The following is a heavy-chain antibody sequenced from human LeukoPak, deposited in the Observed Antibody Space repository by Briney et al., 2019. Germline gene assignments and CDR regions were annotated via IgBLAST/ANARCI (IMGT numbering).Heavy chain of an antibody. CDR1: GYTFTSYG. CDR2: ISAYNGNT. D-gene: IGHD3-3*01. CDR3: ARIAYYDFWSGSHAHFDY. V-gene: IGHV1-18*03. Sequence: GASVKVSCKASGYTFTSYGISWVRQAPGQGLEWMGWISAYNGNTNYAQKLRGRVTMTTDTSTSTAYMELRSLRSDDMAVYYCARIAYYDFWSGSHAHFDYWGQGTLVTVSS. J-gene: IGHJ4*02.